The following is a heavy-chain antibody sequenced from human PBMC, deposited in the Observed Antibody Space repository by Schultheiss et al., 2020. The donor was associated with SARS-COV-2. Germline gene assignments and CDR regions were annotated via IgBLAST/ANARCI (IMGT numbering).Heavy chain of an antibody. D-gene: IGHD4-17*01. CDR1: GFTFSSYS. Sequence: GESLKISCAASGFTFSSYSMDWVRQAPGKGLEWVSAISGSGGSTYYADSVKGRFTISRDNAKNSLYLQMNSLRAEDTAVYYCARDRNYGDYFSGYMDVWGKGTTVTVSS. CDR3: ARDRNYGDYFSGYMDV. CDR2: ISGSGGST. J-gene: IGHJ6*03. V-gene: IGHV3-21*01.